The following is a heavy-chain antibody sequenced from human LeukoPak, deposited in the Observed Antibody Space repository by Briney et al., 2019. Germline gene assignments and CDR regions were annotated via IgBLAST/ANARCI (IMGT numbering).Heavy chain of an antibody. Sequence: GGSLRLSCAASGFTFSSYAMSWVRQAPGKGLEWVSGISWNSGSIGYADSVKGRFTISRDNAKNSLYLQMNSLRAEDTALYYCAKGRQGLRYFDWSYFDYWGQGTLVTVSS. D-gene: IGHD3-9*01. V-gene: IGHV3-9*01. CDR2: ISWNSGSI. CDR1: GFTFSSYA. CDR3: AKGRQGLRYFDWSYFDY. J-gene: IGHJ4*02.